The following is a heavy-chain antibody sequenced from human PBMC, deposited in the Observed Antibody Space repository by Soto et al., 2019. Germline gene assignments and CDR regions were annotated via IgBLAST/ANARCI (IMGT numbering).Heavy chain of an antibody. CDR1: GGSISSSSYY. J-gene: IGHJ6*02. Sequence: PSETLSLTCTVSGGSISSSSYYWGWIRQPPGKGLEWIGSIYYSGSTYYNPSLKSRVTISVDTSKNQFSLKLSSVTAADTAVYYCASYVYYYYYYGMDVWGQGTTVTVSS. V-gene: IGHV4-39*01. D-gene: IGHD3-16*01. CDR3: ASYVYYYYYYGMDV. CDR2: IYYSGST.